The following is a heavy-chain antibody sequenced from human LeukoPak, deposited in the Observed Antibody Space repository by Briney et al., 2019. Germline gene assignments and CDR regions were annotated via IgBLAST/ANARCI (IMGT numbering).Heavy chain of an antibody. J-gene: IGHJ6*03. CDR2: ISYDGSNK. D-gene: IGHD5-18*01. Sequence: GGSLRLSCAASGFTFSSYAMHWVRQAPGKGLEWVAVISYDGSNKYYADSVKGRFTISRDNSKNTLYLQMNSLRAEDTAVYYRATTAMVSGYMDVWGKGTTVTVSS. V-gene: IGHV3-30*04. CDR3: ATTAMVSGYMDV. CDR1: GFTFSSYA.